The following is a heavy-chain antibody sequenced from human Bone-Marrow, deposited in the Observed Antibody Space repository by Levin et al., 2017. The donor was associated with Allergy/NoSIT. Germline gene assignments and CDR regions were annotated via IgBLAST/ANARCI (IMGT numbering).Heavy chain of an antibody. Sequence: PGESLKISCVASGFSFSNCDMNWFRQAPGEGLAWVANINYEGIFTYYADSVKGRFTISRDNAKNTLDLVMTSLRVEDTGIYYCARDPNWSGGEWGQGTLVTVSS. CDR2: INYEGIFT. V-gene: IGHV3-74*01. CDR1: GFSFSNCD. J-gene: IGHJ4*02. CDR3: ARDPNWSGGE. D-gene: IGHD2-15*01.